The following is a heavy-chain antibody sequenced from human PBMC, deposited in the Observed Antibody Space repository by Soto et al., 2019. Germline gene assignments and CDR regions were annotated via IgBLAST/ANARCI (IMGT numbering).Heavy chain of an antibody. CDR2: IYYSGST. J-gene: IGHJ4*02. D-gene: IGHD2-21*01. CDR3: TRDGTSCGDDCFYF. CDR1: GGSISSGGYY. V-gene: IGHV4-31*03. Sequence: SETLSLTCTVSGGSISSGGYYWSWIRQHPGKGLEWIGYIYYSGSTYYNPSLKSRLTISVDTSKNQFSLSLTSVTAADSAVYYCTRDGTSCGDDCFYFWGPGTLVTVSS.